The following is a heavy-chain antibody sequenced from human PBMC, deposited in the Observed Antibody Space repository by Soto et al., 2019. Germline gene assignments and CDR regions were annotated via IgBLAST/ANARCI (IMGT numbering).Heavy chain of an antibody. V-gene: IGHV5-51*01. D-gene: IGHD3-16*01. Sequence: HGESLKISCKGSGYRFNNYWIGWVRQVPGKGLDWIGMIYPSDSDTTYSPSFQDQVNMSADKSTSTAYLEWSSLKASDTATYYCARQGSNGAYVYFPMDVWGQGTTVTVSS. CDR1: GYRFNNYW. J-gene: IGHJ6*02. CDR3: ARQGSNGAYVYFPMDV. CDR2: IYPSDSDT.